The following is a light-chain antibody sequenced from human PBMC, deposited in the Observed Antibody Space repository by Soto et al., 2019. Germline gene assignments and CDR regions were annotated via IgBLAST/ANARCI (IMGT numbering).Light chain of an antibody. CDR3: SSYTSSSTYV. CDR1: RSDVGGYNY. Sequence: QSALTQPASVSGSPGQSITISCTGTRSDVGGYNYVSWYQQHPGKAPKLMIYEVSNRPSGVSNRFSVSKYGNTASLTISGLQAEDEADYYCSSYTSSSTYVFGTGTKVTVL. CDR2: EVS. V-gene: IGLV2-14*01. J-gene: IGLJ1*01.